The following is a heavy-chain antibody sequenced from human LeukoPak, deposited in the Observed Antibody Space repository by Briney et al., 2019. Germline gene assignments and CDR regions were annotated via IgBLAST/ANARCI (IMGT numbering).Heavy chain of an antibody. J-gene: IGHJ4*02. CDR1: RFTFSDYS. CDR3: ARRAPSHDFDD. V-gene: IGHV3-21*01. Sequence: GGSLRLSCAASRFTFSDYSMNWVRQAPGKGLQWVASISSGSVYIYYADSMKGRFTISRDNAKNSLYLQMNSLRVEDTAFYYCARRAPSHDFDDWGQGTLVTVSS. CDR2: ISSGSVYI.